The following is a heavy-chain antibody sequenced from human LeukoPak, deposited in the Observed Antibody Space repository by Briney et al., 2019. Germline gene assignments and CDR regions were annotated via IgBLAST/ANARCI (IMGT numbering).Heavy chain of an antibody. J-gene: IGHJ4*02. Sequence: PSETLSLTCTVSGVSISRYYWSWVRQPPGKGLEWIGSVHYSGNTNYNPSLKSRVTISLDTSKNQFSLKLSYVTAADTAVYYCARHDYNWKTVAYGGQGTLVTVSS. CDR2: VHYSGNT. CDR1: GVSISRYY. V-gene: IGHV4-59*08. CDR3: ARHDYNWKTVAY. D-gene: IGHD1-1*01.